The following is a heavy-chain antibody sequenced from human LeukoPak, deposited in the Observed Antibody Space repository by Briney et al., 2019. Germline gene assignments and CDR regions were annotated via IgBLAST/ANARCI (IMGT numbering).Heavy chain of an antibody. J-gene: IGHJ4*02. Sequence: GGSLRLSCAASGFTFSSYAMHWVRRAPGKGLEWVAVISYDGSNKYYADSVKGRFTISRDNSKSTLYLQMNSLRAEDTAVYYCARDQPTTVPTVGGPFDYWGQGTLVTVSS. V-gene: IGHV3-30-3*01. CDR1: GFTFSSYA. CDR2: ISYDGSNK. D-gene: IGHD4-17*01. CDR3: ARDQPTTVPTVGGPFDY.